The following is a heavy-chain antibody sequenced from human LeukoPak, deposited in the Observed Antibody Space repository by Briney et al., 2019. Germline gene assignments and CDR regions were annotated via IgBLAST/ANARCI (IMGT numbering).Heavy chain of an antibody. Sequence: GGSLRLSCAASGFTFSGYEMNWVRQAPGKGLEWISYICGRGKTIYYADSVKGRFTISRDDAKNFLYLQMNSLRAEDTAVYYWDKGVNFYGAGINVPELLDVWGQGTLVTVSS. CDR1: GFTFSGYE. J-gene: IGHJ4*02. V-gene: IGHV3-48*03. CDR2: ICGRGKTI. CDR3: DKGVNFYGAGINVPELLDV. D-gene: IGHD3-10*01.